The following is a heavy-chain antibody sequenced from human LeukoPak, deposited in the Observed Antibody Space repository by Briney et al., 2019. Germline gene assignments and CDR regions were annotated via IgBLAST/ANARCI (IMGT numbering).Heavy chain of an antibody. CDR2: IKSKTDGGTA. Sequence: GGSLRLSCAASGFTFSRYGMSWVRQAPGKGLEWVGLIKSKTDGGTADYAAPVKGRFTISRDDSKTTLYLQMNSLKAEDTAVYYCTTGAWIQLWLADYWGRGTLVTVSS. CDR1: GFTFSRYG. J-gene: IGHJ4*02. V-gene: IGHV3-15*01. D-gene: IGHD5-18*01. CDR3: TTGAWIQLWLADY.